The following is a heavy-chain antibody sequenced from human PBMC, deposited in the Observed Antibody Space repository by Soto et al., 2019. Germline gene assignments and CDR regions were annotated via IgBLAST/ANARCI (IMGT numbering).Heavy chain of an antibody. CDR2: IIPILGIA. V-gene: IGHV1-69*02. CDR3: AAAGWNDDYYYGMDV. D-gene: IGHD1-1*01. J-gene: IGHJ6*02. CDR1: GGTFSSYT. Sequence: ASVKVSCKASGGTFSSYTISWVRQAPGQGLEWMGRIIPILGIANYAQKFQGRVTITADKSTSTAYMELSSLRSEDTAVYYCAAAGWNDDYYYGMDVWGQGTTVTVSS.